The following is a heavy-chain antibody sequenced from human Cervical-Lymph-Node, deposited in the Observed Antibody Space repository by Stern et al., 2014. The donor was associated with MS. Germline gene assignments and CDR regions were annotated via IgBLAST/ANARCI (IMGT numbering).Heavy chain of an antibody. V-gene: IGHV4-30-4*01. J-gene: IGHJ4*02. Sequence: VQLEESGPGLVKPSQTLSLTCTVSGGSFSSGDYYWSWIRQPPGKGLEWIGYIYYSGSTYYNPSLKSRVTISVDTSKNQFSLKLSSDCARGGEYYDSSGYSLLDYWGQGTLVTVSS. CDR3: SGYSLLDY. D-gene: IGHD3-22*01. CDR1: GGSFSSGDYY. CDR2: IYYSGST.